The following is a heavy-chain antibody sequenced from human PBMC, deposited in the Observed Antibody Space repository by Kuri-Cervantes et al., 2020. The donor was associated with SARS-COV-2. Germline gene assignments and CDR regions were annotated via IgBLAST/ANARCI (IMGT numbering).Heavy chain of an antibody. V-gene: IGHV4-59*01. D-gene: IGHD3/OR15-3a*01. J-gene: IGHJ4*02. CDR1: GDSITNYY. Sequence: SETLSLTCTVSGDSITNYYLTWIRQPPGKGLEWIGYVSYNGATAYNPSLKSRVTMSLDTSKNQFSLRLSSVTAADTAVYYCSGRVDFSSVDYWGQGTLVTVPQ. CDR2: VSYNGAT. CDR3: SGRVDFSSVDY.